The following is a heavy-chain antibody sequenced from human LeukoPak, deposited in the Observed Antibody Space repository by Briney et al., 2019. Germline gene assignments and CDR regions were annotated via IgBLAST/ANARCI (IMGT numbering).Heavy chain of an antibody. V-gene: IGHV3-15*01. CDR3: TTRRITIFGVGTYYFDY. Sequence: GGSLRLSCAASGFTFSNAWMSWVRQAPGKGLEWVGRIKSKTDGGTTDYAATVKGRFTISRDDSKNTLYLQMNSLKTEDTAVYYCTTRRITIFGVGTYYFDYWGQGTLVTVSS. CDR2: IKSKTDGGTT. J-gene: IGHJ4*02. CDR1: GFTFSNAW. D-gene: IGHD3-3*01.